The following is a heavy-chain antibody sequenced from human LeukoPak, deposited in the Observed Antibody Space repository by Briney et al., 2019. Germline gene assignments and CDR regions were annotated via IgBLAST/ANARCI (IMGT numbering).Heavy chain of an antibody. Sequence: ASETLSLTCIVSGDSVSGYYWSWIRQPPGKGLEWIGYIYYSGSTNYNPSLKSRVTISVDTSKNQFSLDVNSVTGADSAVYYCARWALKSAFDLWGQGTTVTVSS. D-gene: IGHD3-9*01. J-gene: IGHJ6*02. CDR1: GDSVSGYY. CDR2: IYYSGST. CDR3: ARWALKSAFDL. V-gene: IGHV4-59*02.